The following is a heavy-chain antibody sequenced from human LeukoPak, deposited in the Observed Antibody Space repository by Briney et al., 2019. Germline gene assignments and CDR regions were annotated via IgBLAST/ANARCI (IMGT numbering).Heavy chain of an antibody. CDR2: ISSSSSYI. V-gene: IGHV3-21*01. Sequence: PGGSLRLSCAASGFTFSSYSMNWVRQAPGKGLEWVSSISSSSSYIYYADSVKGRFTISRDNAKNSLYLQMNSLRAEDTAVYYCARERPASWAPKDYYGMDVWGQGTTVTVSS. D-gene: IGHD1-26*01. J-gene: IGHJ6*02. CDR1: GFTFSSYS. CDR3: ARERPASWAPKDYYGMDV.